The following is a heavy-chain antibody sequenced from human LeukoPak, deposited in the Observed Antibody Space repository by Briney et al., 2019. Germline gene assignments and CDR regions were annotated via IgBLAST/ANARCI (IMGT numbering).Heavy chain of an antibody. Sequence: SGTLSLTCAVYGGSFSGYYWSWIRQPPGKGLEWIGEINHSGSTNYNPSLKSRVTISVDTSKNQFSLKLSSVTAADTAVYYCARGVDYYGSGSYSYYYYYMDVWGKGTTVTVSS. D-gene: IGHD3-10*01. CDR3: ARGVDYYGSGSYSYYYYYMDV. CDR2: INHSGST. V-gene: IGHV4-34*01. J-gene: IGHJ6*03. CDR1: GGSFSGYY.